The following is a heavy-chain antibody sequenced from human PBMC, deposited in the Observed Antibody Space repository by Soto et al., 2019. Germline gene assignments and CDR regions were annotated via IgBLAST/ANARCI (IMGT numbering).Heavy chain of an antibody. CDR1: GFTFSSYA. J-gene: IGHJ4*02. CDR2: TRNKANSYTK. Sequence: PGGSLRLSCAASGFTFSSYAMHWVRQAPGKGLEWVGRTRNKANSYTKEYAASVKGRFTISRDDSKNSLYLQMNSLKTEDTAVYYCVSSTGNYRNCDYWGQGTLVTVSS. D-gene: IGHD1-7*01. CDR3: VSSTGNYRNCDY. V-gene: IGHV3-72*01.